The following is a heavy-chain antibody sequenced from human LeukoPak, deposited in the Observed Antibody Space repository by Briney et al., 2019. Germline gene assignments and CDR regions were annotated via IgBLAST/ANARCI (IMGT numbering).Heavy chain of an antibody. J-gene: IGHJ4*02. CDR1: GGTFSSYA. D-gene: IGHD4-17*01. CDR3: ARRHYGDEYYLDY. V-gene: IGHV1-69*13. CDR2: IIPIFGTA. Sequence: SVKVSCKASGGTFSSYAISWVRQAPGQGLEWMGGIIPIFGTANYAQKFQGRVTITADESTSTAYMELSSLRSEDTAVYYCARRHYGDEYYLDYWGQGTLVTVSS.